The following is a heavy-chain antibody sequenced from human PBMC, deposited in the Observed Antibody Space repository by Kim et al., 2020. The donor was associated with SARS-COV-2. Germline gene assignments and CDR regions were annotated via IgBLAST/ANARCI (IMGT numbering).Heavy chain of an antibody. V-gene: IGHV3-30*18. Sequence: GGSLRLSCAASGFTFSSYGIHWVRQAPGKGLEWVAGISYDGSNKYYADSVKGRFTIPRDDSKNTLYLQVKSLIAEDTAVDYCAKDELVRGIITGFDYWG. D-gene: IGHD3-10*01. J-gene: IGHJ4*01. CDR2: ISYDGSNK. CDR1: GFTFSSYG. CDR3: AKDELVRGIITGFDY.